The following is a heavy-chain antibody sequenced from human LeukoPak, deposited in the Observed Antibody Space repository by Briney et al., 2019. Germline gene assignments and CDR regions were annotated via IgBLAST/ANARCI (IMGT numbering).Heavy chain of an antibody. CDR3: ARGHLRSGWYFDY. J-gene: IGHJ4*02. D-gene: IGHD6-19*01. CDR2: ISGSGGST. CDR1: GFTFSSYA. V-gene: IGHV3-23*01. Sequence: PGGSLRLSCAASGFTFSSYAMSWVRQAPGKGLEWVSAISGSGGSTYYADSVKGRFTISRDNSKNTLYLQMNSLRAEDTAVYYCARGHLRSGWYFDYWGQGTLVTVSS.